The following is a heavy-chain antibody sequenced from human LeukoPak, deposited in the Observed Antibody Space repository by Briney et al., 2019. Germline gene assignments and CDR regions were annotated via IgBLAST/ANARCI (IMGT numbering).Heavy chain of an antibody. D-gene: IGHD6-19*01. CDR2: IIPILGTA. J-gene: IGHJ4*02. Sequence: SVKVSCKASGGTFSSYAISWVRQAPGQGLEWMGGIIPILGTANYAQKFQGRVTITADESTSTAYMELSSLRSEDTAVYYCARDIGDGIHRYSSGWHPGGNYFDYWGQGTLVTVSS. CDR1: GGTFSSYA. V-gene: IGHV1-69*13. CDR3: ARDIGDGIHRYSSGWHPGGNYFDY.